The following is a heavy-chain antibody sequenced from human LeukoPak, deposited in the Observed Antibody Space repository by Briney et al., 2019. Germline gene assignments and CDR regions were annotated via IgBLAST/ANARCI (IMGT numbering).Heavy chain of an antibody. V-gene: IGHV3-11*01. J-gene: IGHJ6*02. CDR2: ISSSGSTI. Sequence: GGSLRLSCAASGFTFSDYYMSWIRQAPGKGLEWVSYISSSGSTIYYADSVKGRFTISRDNAENSLYLQMKSLRAEDTAVYYCARDSGYYYYGMDVWGQGTTVTLSS. CDR3: ARDSGYYYYGMDV. CDR1: GFTFSDYY.